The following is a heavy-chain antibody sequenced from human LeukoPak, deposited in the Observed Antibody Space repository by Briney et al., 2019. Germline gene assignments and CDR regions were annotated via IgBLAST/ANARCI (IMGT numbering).Heavy chain of an antibody. CDR2: IRYDGSNQ. J-gene: IGHJ4*02. V-gene: IGHV3-30*02. CDR1: GFTFGRCG. D-gene: IGHD3-22*01. Sequence: GGSLRLSCAVSGFTFGRCGMHWVRQAPGKGLEWVAFIRYDGSNQHYADSVKGRFTISRDNSKNTLYLQMNSLSAEDAALYYCAKDRYYYEGSGYCFESWGQGTLVTVSS. CDR3: AKDRYYYEGSGYCFES.